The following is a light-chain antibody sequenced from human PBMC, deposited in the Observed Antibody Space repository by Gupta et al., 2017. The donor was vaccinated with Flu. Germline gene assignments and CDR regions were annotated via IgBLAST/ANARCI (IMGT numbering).Light chain of an antibody. Sequence: IVMTHSPLSLTVTPGAPASSYCRTSQNLLHSNGYNYLDRYLQKPGQSPQLLLNLGSNRAYGVPDRFSGSGSGAEYTLKISRVEAEDVGVYYCMQAQQNPPWHTFGQGTKLEIK. V-gene: IGKV2-28*01. CDR1: QNLLHSNGYNY. J-gene: IGKJ2*01. CDR2: LGS. CDR3: MQAQQNPPWHT.